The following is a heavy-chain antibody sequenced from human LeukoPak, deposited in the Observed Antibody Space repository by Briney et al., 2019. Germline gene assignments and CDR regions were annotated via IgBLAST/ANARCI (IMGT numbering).Heavy chain of an antibody. Sequence: PSETLSLTCTVSGGSISSGSYYWSWIRQPAGKGLEWIGRIYTSGSTNYNPSLKSRVTITVDTSKNQFSLKLSSVTAADTAVYYCARDSMVRGAWFDPWGQGTLVTVSS. CDR2: IYTSGST. CDR3: ARDSMVRGAWFDP. V-gene: IGHV4-61*02. D-gene: IGHD3-10*01. CDR1: GGSISSGSYY. J-gene: IGHJ5*02.